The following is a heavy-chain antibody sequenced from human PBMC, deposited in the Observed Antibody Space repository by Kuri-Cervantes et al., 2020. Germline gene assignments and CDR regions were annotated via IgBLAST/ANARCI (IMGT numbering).Heavy chain of an antibody. D-gene: IGHD4-17*01. J-gene: IGHJ5*02. CDR2: ISAYNGNT. V-gene: IGHV1-18*01. CDR1: GYTFTSYG. CDR3: ATGGDYGDRKGWFDP. Sequence: ASVKVSCKASGYTFTSYGISWVRQAPGQGLEWMGWISAYNGNTNYAQKLQGRVTMTEDTSTDTAYMELSSLRSEDTAVYYCATGGDYGDRKGWFDPWGQGTLVTVSS.